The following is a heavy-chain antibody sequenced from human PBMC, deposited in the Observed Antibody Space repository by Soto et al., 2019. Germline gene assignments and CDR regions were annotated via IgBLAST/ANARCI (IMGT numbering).Heavy chain of an antibody. CDR1: GFTFSSYS. D-gene: IGHD1-26*01. CDR2: ISSSSSTI. CDR3: ARDPGGSYLAVWYYGMDV. V-gene: IGHV3-48*02. J-gene: IGHJ6*02. Sequence: GGSLRLSCAASGFTFSSYSMNWVRQAPGKXLEWVSYISSSSSTIYYADSVKGRFTISRDNAKNSLYLQMNSLRDEDTAVYYCARDPGGSYLAVWYYGMDVWGQGTTVTVSS.